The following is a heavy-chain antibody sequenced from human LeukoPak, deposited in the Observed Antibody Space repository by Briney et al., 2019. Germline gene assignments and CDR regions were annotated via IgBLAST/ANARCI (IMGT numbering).Heavy chain of an antibody. CDR1: GYTFTSYA. CDR2: IDPKSGGT. D-gene: IGHD1-26*01. V-gene: IGHV1-2*02. Sequence: ASVKVSCKASGYTFTSYAMNWVRQAPGQGLEWMGWIDPKSGGTKYAQNFQGRVTMTRDTSISTAYMELSSLRSDDTAVYYCARGSTIVGARVASDIWGQGTKVTVSS. CDR3: ARGSTIVGARVASDI. J-gene: IGHJ3*02.